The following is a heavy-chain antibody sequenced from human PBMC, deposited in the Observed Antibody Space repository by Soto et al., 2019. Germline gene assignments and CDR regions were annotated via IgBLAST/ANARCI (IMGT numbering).Heavy chain of an antibody. CDR3: AREAPFWTGYSYYYYMDV. D-gene: IGHD3-3*01. CDR2: LYGGGST. CDR1: GFTVSSNY. Sequence: GGSLRLSCAASGFTVSSNYMTWVRQAPGKGLEWVSVLYGGGSTYYADSVKGRFTISRDNSKNTLYLQMNSLRAEDTAVYYCAREAPFWTGYSYYYYMDVWGKGATVTVSS. J-gene: IGHJ6*03. V-gene: IGHV3-66*01.